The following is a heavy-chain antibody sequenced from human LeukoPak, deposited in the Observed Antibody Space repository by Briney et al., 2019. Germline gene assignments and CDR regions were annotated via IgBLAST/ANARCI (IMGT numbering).Heavy chain of an antibody. J-gene: IGHJ6*03. CDR1: GFTFGDYA. V-gene: IGHV3-49*04. Sequence: GGSLRLSCTASGFTFGDYAMSWVRQAPGKGLEWVGFIRSKAYGGTTAYAASVKGRFTISRDDSKSIAYLQMNSLKTEDTAVYYCTSVDTAMVGGYYYYYMDVWGKGTTVTVSS. D-gene: IGHD5-18*01. CDR3: TSVDTAMVGGYYYYYMDV. CDR2: IRSKAYGGTT.